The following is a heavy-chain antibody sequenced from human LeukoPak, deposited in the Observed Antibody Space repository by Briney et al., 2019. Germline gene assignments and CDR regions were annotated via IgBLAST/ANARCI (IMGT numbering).Heavy chain of an antibody. CDR1: GYTFIAYY. D-gene: IGHD3-22*01. CDR3: ARRGSGYYDSREAFDF. Sequence: ASVKVSCKASGYTFIAYYIYWMRQAPGQGLEWVGRINPNSGGTNYAQNFQDRVTLTRDTSITTAYMELNRLISDDTAVYYCARRGSGYYDSREAFDFWGQGTMVTVSS. V-gene: IGHV1-2*06. CDR2: INPNSGGT. J-gene: IGHJ3*01.